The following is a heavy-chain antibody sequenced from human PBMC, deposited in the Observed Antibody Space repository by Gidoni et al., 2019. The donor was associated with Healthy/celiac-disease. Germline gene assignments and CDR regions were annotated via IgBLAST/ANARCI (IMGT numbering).Heavy chain of an antibody. D-gene: IGHD5-18*01. CDR3: ARVGMKIVDTAMVTVRENWFDP. Sequence: LEWVSVIYSGGSTYYADSVKGRFTISRHNSKNTLYLQMNSLRAEDTAVYYCARVGMKIVDTAMVTVRENWFDPWGQGTLVTVSS. CDR2: IYSGGST. V-gene: IGHV3-53*04. J-gene: IGHJ5*02.